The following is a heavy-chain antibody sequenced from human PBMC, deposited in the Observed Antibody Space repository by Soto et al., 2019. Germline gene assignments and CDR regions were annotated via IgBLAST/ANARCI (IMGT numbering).Heavy chain of an antibody. D-gene: IGHD3-10*01. CDR3: ARAGSENEY. V-gene: IGHV3-7*05. CDR2: IKEDGSDR. CDR1: GFTFSHYW. Sequence: EVQLVESGGGLVQPGGSLRLSCEASGFTFSHYWMTWVRQAPGKGLEWLANIKEDGSDRNYVDSVKGRFTISRDNAKNSPYLQLNGLRAEDTAVYYCARAGSENEYWGQGTLVTVSS. J-gene: IGHJ4*02.